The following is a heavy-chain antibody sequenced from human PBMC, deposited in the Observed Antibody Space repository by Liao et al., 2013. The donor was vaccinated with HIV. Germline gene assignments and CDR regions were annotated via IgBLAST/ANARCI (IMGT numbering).Heavy chain of an antibody. CDR3: ARGGVGPFDY. Sequence: QVQLQESGPGLVKPSETLSLTCTVSGGSISSYYWSWIRQPPGKGLEWIGYVYYSGSTNYNPSLKSRVTISVDTSKNQFSLKLSSVTAADTAVYYCARGGVGPFDYVGPGNPGHRLL. D-gene: IGHD2-8*01. CDR2: VYYSGST. CDR1: GGSISSYY. V-gene: IGHV4-59*01. J-gene: IGHJ4*02.